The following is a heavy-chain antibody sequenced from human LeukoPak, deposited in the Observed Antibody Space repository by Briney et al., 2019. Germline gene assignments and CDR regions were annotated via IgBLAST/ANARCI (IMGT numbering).Heavy chain of an antibody. D-gene: IGHD6-13*01. CDR2: IWYDGSNK. V-gene: IGHV3-33*01. Sequence: GGSLRLSCAASGFTFSSYGMHWVRQAPGKGVEWVAVIWYDGSNKYYADSVEGRFTISRDNSKNTLYLQMNSLRAEDTAVYYCARRIAAAKHFDYWGQGTLVTVSS. CDR1: GFTFSSYG. J-gene: IGHJ4*02. CDR3: ARRIAAAKHFDY.